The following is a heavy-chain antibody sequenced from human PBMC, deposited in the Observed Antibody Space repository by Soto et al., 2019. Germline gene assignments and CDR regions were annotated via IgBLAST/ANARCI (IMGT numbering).Heavy chain of an antibody. V-gene: IGHV3-9*01. D-gene: IGHD3-16*01. CDR3: VRDMGADYYYYGMDV. J-gene: IGHJ6*02. CDR1: GFTFDDYA. CDR2: KSWNSERI. Sequence: EVQLVESGGGVVQPGRSLRLSCAASGFTFDDYAMHWVRQPPGTGLEWVAGKSWNSERIGYAESVRGRCTISREKDKYSLYLQMNSLRAEDTALYYCVRDMGADYYYYGMDVWGQGTSVTVSS.